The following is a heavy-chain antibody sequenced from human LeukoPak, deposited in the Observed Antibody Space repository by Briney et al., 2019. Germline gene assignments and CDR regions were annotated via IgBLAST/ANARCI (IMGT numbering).Heavy chain of an antibody. V-gene: IGHV3-30*18. D-gene: IGHD6-19*01. CDR3: AKDRRYSSGWYESGGGDY. CDR2: ISYDGSNT. CDR1: GFTFSSYG. Sequence: GGSLRLSCAASGFTFSSYGMHWVRQAPGKGLEWVAVISYDGSNTYYADSVKGRFTISRDNSKNTLYLQMNSLRAEDTAVYYCAKDRRYSSGWYESGGGDYWGQGTLVTVSS. J-gene: IGHJ4*02.